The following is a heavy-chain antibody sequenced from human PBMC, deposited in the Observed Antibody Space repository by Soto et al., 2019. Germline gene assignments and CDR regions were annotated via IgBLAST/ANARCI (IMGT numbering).Heavy chain of an antibody. CDR3: ARDVYYGGFSLGY. CDR2: INHTGST. V-gene: IGHV4-34*01. J-gene: IGHJ4*01. CDR1: GGSFSGYY. D-gene: IGHD4-17*01. Sequence: PSETLSLTCAVYGGSFSGYYWSWIRQPPGKGLEWIGEINHTGSTNYNPSLKSRVTISIDTSRNQLSLEIRSMTAADTAVYYCARDVYYGGFSLGYWGHGILVTVSS.